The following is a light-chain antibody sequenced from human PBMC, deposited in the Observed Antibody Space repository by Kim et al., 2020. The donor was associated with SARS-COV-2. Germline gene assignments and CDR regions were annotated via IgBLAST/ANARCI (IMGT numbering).Light chain of an antibody. CDR3: QQWNNWPPRT. V-gene: IGKV3-15*01. CDR1: QSVSSN. CDR2: DAS. Sequence: EIVMTQSPATLSVSPGERATLSCRASQSVSSNLAWYQQKPGQAPRLLIYDASTRATGIPARFSGSGSGTEFTLTISSLQSEDFAVYYCQQWNNWPPRTFGQGTKVDIK. J-gene: IGKJ1*01.